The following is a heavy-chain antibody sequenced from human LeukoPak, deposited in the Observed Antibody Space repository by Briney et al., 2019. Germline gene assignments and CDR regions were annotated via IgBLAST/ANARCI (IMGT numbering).Heavy chain of an antibody. CDR1: GYTFTGYY. CDR3: ARGGWDTAMVTNWFDP. J-gene: IGHJ5*02. Sequence: ASVKVSCKASGYTFTGYYMHWVRQAPGQGVEWMGRINPNSGGTNYAQKFQGRVTMTRDTSISTAYIELSRLRSDDTAVYYCARGGWDTAMVTNWFDPWGQGTLVTVSS. D-gene: IGHD5-18*01. V-gene: IGHV1-2*06. CDR2: INPNSGGT.